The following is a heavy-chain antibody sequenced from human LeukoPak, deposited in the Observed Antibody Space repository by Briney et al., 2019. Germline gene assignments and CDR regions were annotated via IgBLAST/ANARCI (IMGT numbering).Heavy chain of an antibody. CDR2: IKEDGSEY. CDR1: GFTFSSSW. J-gene: IGHJ4*02. Sequence: PGGSLRLSCAASGFTFSSSWMTCVLQAPGKGLEWVANIKEDGSEYNYVDSVKGRFTISRDNAKKSLYLQMNSLRAEDTAVYYCARDSAYFRFDYWGQGTLVTVSS. D-gene: IGHD3-16*01. CDR3: ARDSAYFRFDY. V-gene: IGHV3-7*01.